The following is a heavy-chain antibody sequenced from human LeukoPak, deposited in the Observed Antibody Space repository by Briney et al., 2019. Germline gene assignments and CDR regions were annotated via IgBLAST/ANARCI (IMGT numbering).Heavy chain of an antibody. Sequence: SETLSLTCTVSGGSISSGSYYWNWIRQPAGKRLEWLGHVFTRGTTNYNASLEGRLTISLDTARNQFSLYLSSVTAADTAMYFCARSSLAVYFDYWGQGTLVTVSS. V-gene: IGHV4-61*09. CDR2: VFTRGTT. CDR1: GGSISSGSYY. J-gene: IGHJ4*02. CDR3: ARSSLAVYFDY. D-gene: IGHD6-19*01.